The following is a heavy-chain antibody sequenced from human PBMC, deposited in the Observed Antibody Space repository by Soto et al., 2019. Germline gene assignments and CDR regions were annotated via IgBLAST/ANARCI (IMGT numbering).Heavy chain of an antibody. CDR1: GFTFSSYS. J-gene: IGHJ3*02. V-gene: IGHV3-21*01. CDR3: ATDRYRFRDLWSGSYTGDAFDI. Sequence: GGSQRLSCAASGFTFSSYSMNWVRQAPGKGLEWVSSISSSSSYIYYADSVKGRFTISRDNAKNSLYLQMNSLRAEDTAVYYCATDRYRFRDLWSGSYTGDAFDIWGQGTMVTVSS. CDR2: ISSSSSYI. D-gene: IGHD3-3*01.